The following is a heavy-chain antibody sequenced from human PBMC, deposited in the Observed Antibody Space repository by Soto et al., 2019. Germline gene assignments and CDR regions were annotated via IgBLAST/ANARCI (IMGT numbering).Heavy chain of an antibody. V-gene: IGHV3-30*18. CDR3: AKDSH. Sequence: GGSLRLSCAASGFTFSSYGMHWVRQAPGKGLEWVAVISYDGSNKYYADSVKGRFTISRDNSKNTLYLQMNSLRAEDTAVYYCAKDSHWGQGTLVTVYS. J-gene: IGHJ4*02. CDR1: GFTFSSYG. CDR2: ISYDGSNK.